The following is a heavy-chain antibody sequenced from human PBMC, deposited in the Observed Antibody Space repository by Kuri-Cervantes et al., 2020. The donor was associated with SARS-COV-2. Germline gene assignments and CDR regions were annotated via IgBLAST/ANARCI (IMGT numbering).Heavy chain of an antibody. CDR2: IKQDGSEE. J-gene: IGHJ3*01. V-gene: IGHV3-7*03. D-gene: IGHD3-10*01. CDR1: GFIFSGYC. CDR3: AREDSGTNDAFDF. Sequence: GGFLRLSCAASGFIFSGYCMTWVRQAPGKGLEWVANIKQDGSEEYYVDSVRGRFTISRDNAKNSLYLQMNSLRAEDTAVYYCAREDSGTNDAFDFWGQGATVTVSS.